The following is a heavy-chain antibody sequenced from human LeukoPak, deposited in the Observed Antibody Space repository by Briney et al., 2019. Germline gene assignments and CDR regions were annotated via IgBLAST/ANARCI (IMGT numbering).Heavy chain of an antibody. CDR1: GFTVSSNY. CDR2: IYSGGST. D-gene: IGHD5-18*01. CDR3: AAGDGYSYELDY. Sequence: PGGSLRLSCAASGFTVSSNYMSWVRPAPGKGLEWVSVIYSGGSTYYADSVKGRFTISRDNAKNTLYLQMISLRAEETAVYYCAAGDGYSYELDYWGQGSLVTVSS. V-gene: IGHV3-53*01. J-gene: IGHJ4*02.